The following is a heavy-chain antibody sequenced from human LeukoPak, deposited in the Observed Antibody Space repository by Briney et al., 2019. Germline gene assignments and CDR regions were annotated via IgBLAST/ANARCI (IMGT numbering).Heavy chain of an antibody. V-gene: IGHV3-33*01. CDR1: GFNFTTYG. J-gene: IGHJ5*02. CDR3: ARGGRDGSNWTPYNWFDP. CDR2: VWYDGSIK. Sequence: QPGRSLRLSCAASGFNFTTYGMHWVRQAPGKGLEWVALVWYDGSIKYYADSVKGRFTISRDNSKNTLFLQMSSLRAEDTAVYYCARGGRDGSNWTPYNWFDPWGQGTLVTVSS. D-gene: IGHD5-24*01.